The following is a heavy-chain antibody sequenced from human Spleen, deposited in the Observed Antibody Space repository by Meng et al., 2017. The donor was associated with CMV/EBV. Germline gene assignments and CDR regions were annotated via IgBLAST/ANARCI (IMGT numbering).Heavy chain of an antibody. V-gene: IGHV4-31*03. CDR3: ASRRSGMYYFDY. Sequence: TVSGGSISSSGYYWSWIRQHPGKCLEWIGYIYYSGSTYYNPSLKSRVTISVDTSKNQFSLKLSSVTAADTAVYYCASRRSGMYYFDYWGQGTLVTVSS. CDR2: IYYSGST. J-gene: IGHJ4*02. CDR1: GGSISSSGYY. D-gene: IGHD2-15*01.